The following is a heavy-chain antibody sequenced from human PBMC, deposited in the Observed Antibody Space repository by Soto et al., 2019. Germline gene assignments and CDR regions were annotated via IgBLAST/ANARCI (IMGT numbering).Heavy chain of an antibody. CDR2: IYYSGST. J-gene: IGHJ4*02. D-gene: IGHD6-13*01. CDR3: ARASWTVAGTVTYDY. V-gene: IGHV4-59*01. Sequence: PSETLSLTCTVSGGSISSYYWSWIRQPPGKGLEWIGYIYYSGSTNYNPSLKSRVTISVDTSNKQFSLQLISVTAADTAVYYCARASWTVAGTVTYDYWGQGTLVTVSS. CDR1: GGSISSYY.